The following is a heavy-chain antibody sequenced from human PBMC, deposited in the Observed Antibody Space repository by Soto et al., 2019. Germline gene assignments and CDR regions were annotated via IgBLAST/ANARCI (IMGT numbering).Heavy chain of an antibody. CDR2: IYSGGST. D-gene: IGHD3-16*01. Sequence: GESLKISCAASGFTVSSNYMSWVRQAPGKGLEWVSVIYSGGSTYYADSVKGRFTISRDNSKNTLYLQMNSLRAEDTAVYYCARSMITFGGVDYWGQGTLVTVSS. CDR1: GFTVSSNY. J-gene: IGHJ4*02. V-gene: IGHV3-66*01. CDR3: ARSMITFGGVDY.